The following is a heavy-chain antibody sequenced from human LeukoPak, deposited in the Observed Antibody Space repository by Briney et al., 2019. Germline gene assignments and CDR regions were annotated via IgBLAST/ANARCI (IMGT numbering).Heavy chain of an antibody. CDR2: IYYSGST. CDR3: ARHFYHPRYYFDY. D-gene: IGHD1-14*01. CDR1: GGSISSSSYY. J-gene: IGHJ4*02. V-gene: IGHV4-39*01. Sequence: SETLSLTCTVSGGSISSSSYYWGWIRQPPGKGLEWIGSIYYSGSTYYNPSLKSRVAISVDTSKNQFSLKLSSVTAADTAVYYCARHFYHPRYYFDYWGQGTLVTVSS.